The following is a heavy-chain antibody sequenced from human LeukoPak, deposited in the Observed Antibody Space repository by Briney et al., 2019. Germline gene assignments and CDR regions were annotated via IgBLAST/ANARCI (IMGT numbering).Heavy chain of an antibody. CDR3: ARLLAGCSGSKCRAHFDY. J-gene: IGHJ4*02. CDR1: GDSISGNY. CDR2: IYYSGDT. V-gene: IGHV4-59*01. D-gene: IGHD2-15*01. Sequence: SETLSLTCSVSGDSISGNYWSWMRQPPGKELEWIGYIYYSGDTNYNPSLKSRVTMSVDTSKNQFSVNLCSVTAADTAVYYCARLLAGCSGSKCRAHFDYWGQGTLVTVSS.